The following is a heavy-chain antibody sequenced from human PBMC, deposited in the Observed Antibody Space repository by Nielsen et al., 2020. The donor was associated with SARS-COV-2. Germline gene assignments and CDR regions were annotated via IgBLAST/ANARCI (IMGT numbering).Heavy chain of an antibody. CDR3: ARDQVTNGMDV. Sequence: SQTLSLTCAVYGGSLSGHSWSWIRQAPGKGLEWIGEINHSGITNDNPSLKSRVTMSIDTSKNQFSLRLSPVTAADTAMYYCARDQVTNGMDVWGQGTTVTVSS. D-gene: IGHD2-2*01. V-gene: IGHV4-34*01. J-gene: IGHJ6*02. CDR2: INHSGIT. CDR1: GGSLSGHS.